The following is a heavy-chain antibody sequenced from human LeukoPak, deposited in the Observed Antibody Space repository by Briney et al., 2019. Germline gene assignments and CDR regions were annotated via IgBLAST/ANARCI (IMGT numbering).Heavy chain of an antibody. CDR2: IYYSGST. D-gene: IGHD3-9*01. Sequence: PSETLSLTCTVSGGSISSYYWSWLRQPPGKGLEWLGYIYYSGSTNFNPSLKSRVTISVDTSKNQFSLKLSSVTAADTAVYYCARVKYYDILTGYDAFDIWGQGTMVTVSS. CDR1: GGSISSYY. V-gene: IGHV4-59*01. J-gene: IGHJ3*02. CDR3: ARVKYYDILTGYDAFDI.